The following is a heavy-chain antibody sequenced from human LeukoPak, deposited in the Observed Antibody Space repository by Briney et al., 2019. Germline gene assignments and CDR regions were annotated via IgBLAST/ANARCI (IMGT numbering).Heavy chain of an antibody. D-gene: IGHD3-10*01. CDR1: GGSISSDY. CDR3: ARQTGYFRY. J-gene: IGHJ1*01. CDR2: IYYSGST. Sequence: SETLSLTCTVSGGSISSDYWSWIRQPPGKGLEWIGHIYYSGSTNYNPSLKSRVTISVDTSKNQFSLKLNSVTAADTAVYHCARQTGYFRYWGQGTLVAVSS. V-gene: IGHV4-59*08.